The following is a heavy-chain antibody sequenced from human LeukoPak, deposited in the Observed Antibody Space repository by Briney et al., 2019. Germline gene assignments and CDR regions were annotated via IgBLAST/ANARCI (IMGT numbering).Heavy chain of an antibody. CDR2: ISSSSSYI. V-gene: IGHV3-21*01. CDR1: GFTFSSYS. Sequence: GGSLRLSCAASGFTFSSYSMNWVRQAPGKGLEWVSSISSSSSYIYYADSVKGRFTISRDNAKNSRYLQMNSLRAEDTAVYYCARAVGTTMVRGVIAVHLDYWGQGTMVTVSS. J-gene: IGHJ4*02. CDR3: ARAVGTTMVRGVIAVHLDY. D-gene: IGHD3-10*01.